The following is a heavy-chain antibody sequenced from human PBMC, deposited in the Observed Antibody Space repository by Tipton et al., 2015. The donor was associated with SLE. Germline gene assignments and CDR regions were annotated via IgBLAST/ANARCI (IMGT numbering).Heavy chain of an antibody. CDR2: IYYSGTT. CDR3: AGVSRDAFEI. V-gene: IGHV4-39*07. CDR1: GDSIAGFGYY. D-gene: IGHD5/OR15-5a*01. J-gene: IGHJ3*02. Sequence: TLSLTCAVSGDSIAGFGYYWGWIRQPPGKGLEWIGTIYYSGTTFYNPSLKSRVTISVDTSKNQFSLKLSSVTAADTAVYYCAGVSRDAFEIWGQGTMVTVSS.